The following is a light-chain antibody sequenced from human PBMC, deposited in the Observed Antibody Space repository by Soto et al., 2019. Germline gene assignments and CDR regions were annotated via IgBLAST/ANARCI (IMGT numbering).Light chain of an antibody. CDR3: CSFAGSTTFV. V-gene: IGLV2-23*03. J-gene: IGLJ1*01. CDR1: SSDIGSYNL. CDR2: EGS. Sequence: QFVLTQPASVSGSPGQSITLSCTGTSSDIGSYNLVSWYQQHPGKAPKLMIYEGSKRPSGVSNRFSGSKSGNTASLTISGLQAEDEADYYCCSFAGSTTFVFGTGTKVTVL.